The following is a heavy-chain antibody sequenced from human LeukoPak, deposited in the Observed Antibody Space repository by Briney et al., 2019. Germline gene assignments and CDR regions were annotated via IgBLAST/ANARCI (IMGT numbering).Heavy chain of an antibody. CDR1: VGSISTYY. J-gene: IGHJ5*02. Sequence: SETLSLTCTVAVGSISTYYWSCIRQPPRKGLAWIGYIYYTGSTNYNPSLKSRVTISVDTSKNQFSLKMRSVTAADTALYYCARGYTRGFDPWGQGTLVTVSS. CDR3: ARGYTRGFDP. D-gene: IGHD6-13*01. V-gene: IGHV4-59*01. CDR2: IYYTGST.